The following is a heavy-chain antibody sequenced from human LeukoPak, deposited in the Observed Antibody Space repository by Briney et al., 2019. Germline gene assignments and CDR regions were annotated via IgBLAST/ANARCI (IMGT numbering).Heavy chain of an antibody. V-gene: IGHV3-23*01. Sequence: GGSLRLSCAASGITFSNYAVNWVRQAPGKGLEWVSAINPTGANTYYADSVKGRFTISRDNSKDTMYLQMSSLRVDDTAVYYCAKHQDSYGDSLFDSWGQGTLVTVSS. CDR3: AKHQDSYGDSLFDS. CDR1: GITFSNYA. CDR2: INPTGANT. D-gene: IGHD4-17*01. J-gene: IGHJ4*02.